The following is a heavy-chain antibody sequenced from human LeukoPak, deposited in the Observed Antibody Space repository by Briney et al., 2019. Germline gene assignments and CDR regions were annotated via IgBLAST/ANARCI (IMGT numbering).Heavy chain of an antibody. V-gene: IGHV3-23*01. CDR1: AITFSTYA. D-gene: IGHD3-3*01. Sequence: GGSLRLSCAASAITFSTYAMSWVRQAPGKGLEWVSAISGSGGSTYYADSVKGRFTISRDNSKNTLYLQMNSLRAEDTAVYYCAKAPMYDFWSGYYFDYWGQGTLVTVSS. CDR2: ISGSGGST. J-gene: IGHJ4*02. CDR3: AKAPMYDFWSGYYFDY.